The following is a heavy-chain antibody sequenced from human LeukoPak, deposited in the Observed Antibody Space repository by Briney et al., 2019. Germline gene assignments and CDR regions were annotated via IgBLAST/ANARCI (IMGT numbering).Heavy chain of an antibody. CDR2: MSYDGSSK. J-gene: IGHJ4*02. V-gene: IGHV3-30-3*01. D-gene: IGHD3-16*01. CDR3: VGEIGPRSFDY. Sequence: PGGSLRLSCAASGFTFSSYAMHWARQAPGKGLEWVAVMSYDGSSKYYADSVKGRFTISRDNSINALYLQMNSLRLDDTAVYYCVGEIGPRSFDYWGQGTLVTVSS. CDR1: GFTFSSYA.